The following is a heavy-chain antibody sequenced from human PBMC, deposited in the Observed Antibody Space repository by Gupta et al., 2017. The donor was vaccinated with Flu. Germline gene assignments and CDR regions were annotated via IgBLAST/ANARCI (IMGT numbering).Heavy chain of an antibody. V-gene: IGHV3-21*01. J-gene: IGHJ4*02. D-gene: IGHD3-22*01. CDR2: ISSSSSYI. CDR3: AREGYYYDSSGYYPLGFDY. CDR1: GFTFSSYR. Sequence: EVQLVESGGGLVKPGGSLRLSCAASGFTFSSYRMTWVRQAQGKGLEWVSSISSSSSYIYYADSVKGRFTISRDNAKNSLYLQMNSLRAEDTAVYYCAREGYYYDSSGYYPLGFDYWGQGTLVTVSS.